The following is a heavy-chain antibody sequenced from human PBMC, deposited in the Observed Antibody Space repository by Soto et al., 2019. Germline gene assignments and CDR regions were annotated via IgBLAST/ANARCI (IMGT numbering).Heavy chain of an antibody. J-gene: IGHJ4*02. CDR1: GFTFSNDG. V-gene: IGHV3-33*01. CDR2: IWNDGSNK. CDR3: ERDLGGSYGPFAD. D-gene: IGHD5-18*01. Sequence: QVQLVASGGGVDQPGRSLRLSCAASGFTFSNDGMNWVRQAPGKGLEWVAVIWNDGSNKYYADSVKGRFSISRDNSQHKLSLQMHSLRADDQAVYYCERDLGGSYGPFADCGQGPLVTVSS.